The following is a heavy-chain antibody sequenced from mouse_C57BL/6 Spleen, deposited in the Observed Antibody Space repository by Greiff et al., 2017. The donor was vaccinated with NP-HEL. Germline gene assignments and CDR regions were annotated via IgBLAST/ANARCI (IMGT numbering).Heavy chain of an antibody. D-gene: IGHD1-1*01. CDR1: GYTFTSYW. CDR2: IDPSDSET. V-gene: IGHV1-52*01. J-gene: IGHJ1*03. Sequence: QVQLQQPGAELVRPGSSVKLSCKASGYTFTSYWMHWVKQRPIQGLEWIGNIDPSDSETHYNQKFKDKATLTVDKSSSTAYMQLSSLTSEDSAVYYCARSEGYGRSWYFDVWGTGTTVTVSS. CDR3: ARSEGYGRSWYFDV.